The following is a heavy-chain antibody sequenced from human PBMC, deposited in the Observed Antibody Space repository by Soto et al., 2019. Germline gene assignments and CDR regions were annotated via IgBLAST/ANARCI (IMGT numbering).Heavy chain of an antibody. D-gene: IGHD1-26*01. CDR3: AREAQDYYFDH. CDR1: PGSISSSY. J-gene: IGHJ5*02. V-gene: IGHV4-59*01. CDR2: VAYSGTT. Sequence: QVQLQESGPGLVKPSETLTLTCTVSPGSISSSYWSWIRQPPGRGLEWIGHVAYSGTTKYNPSLKSRGSISVSTSKRQFSLRLTSVTAADTAGYYCAREAQDYYFDHWGQGILVTVSS.